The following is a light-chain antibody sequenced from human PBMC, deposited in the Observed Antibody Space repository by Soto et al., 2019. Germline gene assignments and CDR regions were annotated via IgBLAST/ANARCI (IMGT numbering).Light chain of an antibody. CDR1: NTDAGDYNY. CDR3: CSYTTTIAFYV. V-gene: IGLV2-14*03. J-gene: IGLJ1*01. Sequence: QSVLTQPASVAGSPGQSITISCTGSNTDAGDYNYVSRYRQLPGKAPQLINYEVINRSSGVSPRFSGSKSANTASLTISGLQAEDEGDYYCCSYTTTIAFYVFGTGTKLTVL. CDR2: EVI.